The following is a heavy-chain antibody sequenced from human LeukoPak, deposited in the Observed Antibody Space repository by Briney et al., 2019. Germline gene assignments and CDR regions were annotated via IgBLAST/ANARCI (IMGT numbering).Heavy chain of an antibody. CDR3: ARYLTGYYTADGMDA. CDR2: IPYSGST. J-gene: IGHJ6*02. Sequence: SETLSLTCTVSGGSVSSSSYYWGWIRQPPGKGLEWIGSIPYSGSTYYNPSLKSRLTISVDTSKNQFSLKLSSVTAADTAVYYCARYLTGYYTADGMDAWGQGTTVTVSS. D-gene: IGHD3-9*01. V-gene: IGHV4-39*07. CDR1: GGSVSSSSYY.